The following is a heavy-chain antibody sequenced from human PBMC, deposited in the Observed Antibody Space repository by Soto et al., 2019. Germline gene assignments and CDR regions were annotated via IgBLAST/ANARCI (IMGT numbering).Heavy chain of an antibody. V-gene: IGHV4-61*01. CDR2: MSHSGGT. D-gene: IGHD2-15*01. CDR3: ARAESVVTAGFRFDP. CDR1: GGSVSSSSNYY. J-gene: IGHJ5*02. Sequence: PSETLSLTCAVYGGSVSSSSNYYWSWIRQPPGKGLEWIGEMSHSGGTHFNPSLKSRVTISVDTSKNQFSLKLSSVTAADTAVYYCARAESVVTAGFRFDPWGQGTLVTVSS.